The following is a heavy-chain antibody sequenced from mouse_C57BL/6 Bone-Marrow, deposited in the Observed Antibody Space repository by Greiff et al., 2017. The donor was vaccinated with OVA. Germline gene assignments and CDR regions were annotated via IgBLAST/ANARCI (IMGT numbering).Heavy chain of an antibody. Sequence: DVMLVESGGGLVQPGGSLKLSCAASGFTFSDYYMYWVRQTPEKRLEWVAYISNGGGSTYYPDTVKGRFTISRDNAQNTLYLQMSRLKSEDTAMYYCARTPSYYYGSSPYAMDYWGQGTSVTVSS. CDR2: ISNGGGST. J-gene: IGHJ4*01. D-gene: IGHD1-1*01. V-gene: IGHV5-12*01. CDR1: GFTFSDYY. CDR3: ARTPSYYYGSSPYAMDY.